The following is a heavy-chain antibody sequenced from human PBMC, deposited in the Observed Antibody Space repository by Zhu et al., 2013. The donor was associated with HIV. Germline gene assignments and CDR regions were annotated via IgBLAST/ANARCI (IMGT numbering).Heavy chain of an antibody. D-gene: IGHD6-19*01. V-gene: IGHV1-46*01. CDR2: INPSGGST. Sequence: QVQLVQSGXEVKKPGASVNVSCKASGYTFTGYYIHWVRLAPGQGLEWMGIINPSGGSTSYAQKFQGRVTMTRDTSTSTVYMELSSLRSEDTAVYYCARDAYSSGLGAPFDYWGQGTLVTVSS. J-gene: IGHJ4*02. CDR1: GYTFTGYY. CDR3: ARDAYSSGLGAPFDY.